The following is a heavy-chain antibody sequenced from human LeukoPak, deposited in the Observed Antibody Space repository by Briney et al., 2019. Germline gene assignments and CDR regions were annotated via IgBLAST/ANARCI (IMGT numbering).Heavy chain of an antibody. D-gene: IGHD5-18*01. CDR1: GGSISSYY. Sequence: SETLSLTCTVSGGSISSYYWNWIRQPPGKGLEWIGYIYYSGTTNYNPSLKSRVSMSVDTSKNQFSLKVNSVTAADTAVYYCARRGYTYGWGWFDPWGQGTLVTVS. V-gene: IGHV4-59*12. CDR3: ARRGYTYGWGWFDP. J-gene: IGHJ5*02. CDR2: IYYSGTT.